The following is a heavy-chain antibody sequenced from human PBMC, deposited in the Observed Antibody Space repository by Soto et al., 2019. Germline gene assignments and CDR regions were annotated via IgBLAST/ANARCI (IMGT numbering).Heavy chain of an antibody. CDR3: ARQYNRKKNWFDP. D-gene: IGHD1-20*01. CDR1: GYSFTIYW. V-gene: IGHV5-51*01. J-gene: IGHJ5*02. CDR2: IYPGDSDT. Sequence: PGESLKISCKGSGYSFTIYWIGWVRQMPGKGLEWMGIIYPGDSDTRYSPSFQGQVTISADKSINTAYLQWSSLKASDTAMYYCARQYNRKKNWFDPWGQGTLVTVSS.